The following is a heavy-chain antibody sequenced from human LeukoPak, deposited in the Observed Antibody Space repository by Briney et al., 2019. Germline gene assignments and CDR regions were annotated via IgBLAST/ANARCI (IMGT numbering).Heavy chain of an antibody. CDR2: LRQGGNEK. V-gene: IGHV3-7*03. Sequence: GGSLRLSCAASGFTFRSSWMHWVRQAPGKGLEWVANLRQGGNEKYYINSVKGRFTISRDNGKTSLYLQMNNLRAEDTAVYFCATGTPFGGAWGQGTLVTVSS. CDR3: ATGTPFGGA. J-gene: IGHJ4*02. CDR1: GFTFRSSW. D-gene: IGHD3-10*01.